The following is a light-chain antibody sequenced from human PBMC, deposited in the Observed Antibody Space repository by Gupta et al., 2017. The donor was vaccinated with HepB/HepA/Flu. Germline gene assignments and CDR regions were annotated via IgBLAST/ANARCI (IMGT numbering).Light chain of an antibody. Sequence: DIQMTPSPSSLSAYVGDRVTITCRASQGISNYLAWYQQRPGKVPQLLIYATSTLQSGVPSRFSGRGSGTDFTLTISSLQPEDVATYYWQRYNGSPWAFGQGTKVEIK. CDR1: QGISNY. CDR3: QRYNGSPWA. V-gene: IGKV1-27*01. CDR2: ATS. J-gene: IGKJ1*01.